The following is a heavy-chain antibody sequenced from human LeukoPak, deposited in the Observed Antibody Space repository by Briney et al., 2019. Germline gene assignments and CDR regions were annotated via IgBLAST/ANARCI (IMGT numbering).Heavy chain of an antibody. D-gene: IGHD3-10*01. V-gene: IGHV1-8*01. CDR1: GYTFTSYD. Sequence: ASVKVSCKASGYTFTSYDINWVRPATGQGLEWMGWMNPNSGNTGYAQKFQGRVTMTRNTFISTAYMELSSLRSEDTAVYYCARGRHYGSGFFFDYWGQGTLVTVSS. CDR3: ARGRHYGSGFFFDY. CDR2: MNPNSGNT. J-gene: IGHJ4*02.